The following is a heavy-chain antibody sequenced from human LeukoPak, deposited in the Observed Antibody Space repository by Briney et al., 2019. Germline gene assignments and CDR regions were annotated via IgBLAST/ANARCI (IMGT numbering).Heavy chain of an antibody. J-gene: IGHJ4*02. D-gene: IGHD3-16*01. Sequence: ASVKVSCKASGYTFTGYYMHWVRQAPGQGLEWMGWISAYNGNTNYAQKLQGRVTMTTDTSTSTAYMELRSLRSDDTAVYYCARDGDYDVFDYWGQGTLVTVSS. CDR2: ISAYNGNT. V-gene: IGHV1-18*04. CDR3: ARDGDYDVFDY. CDR1: GYTFTGYY.